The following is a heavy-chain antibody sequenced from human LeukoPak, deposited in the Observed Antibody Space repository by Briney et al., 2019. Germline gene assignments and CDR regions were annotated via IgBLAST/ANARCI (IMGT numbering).Heavy chain of an antibody. CDR2: ISWDGGST. CDR3: ARAREMATIVPGYFDY. V-gene: IGHV3-43*01. D-gene: IGHD5-24*01. CDR1: GFTFDAYT. Sequence: GGSLRLSCAASGFTFDAYTMYWVRQAPGKGLEWVSLISWDGGSTYYADSMEGRFTISRDNSKNSLYLQMDSLRTEDTALYYCARAREMATIVPGYFDYWGQGTLVTASS. J-gene: IGHJ4*01.